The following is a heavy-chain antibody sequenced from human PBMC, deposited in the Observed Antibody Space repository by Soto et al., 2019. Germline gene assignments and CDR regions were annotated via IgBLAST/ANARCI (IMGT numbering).Heavy chain of an antibody. CDR3: AHATRRPIVGDPIVEGYFEH. CDR1: GFTFSSYG. J-gene: IGHJ1*01. Sequence: GGSLRLSCAASGFTFSSYGMHWVRQAPGKGLEWVAVITYDGSNKYYADSVKGRFTISRDNSKNTLYLQMNSLRAEDTAVYYFAHATRRPIVGDPIVEGYFEHWGQGTMVTVSS. V-gene: IGHV3-30*03. CDR2: ITYDGSNK. D-gene: IGHD1-26*01.